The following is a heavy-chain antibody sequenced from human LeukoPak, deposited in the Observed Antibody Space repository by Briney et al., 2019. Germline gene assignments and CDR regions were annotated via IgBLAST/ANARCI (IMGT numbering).Heavy chain of an antibody. V-gene: IGHV3-48*01. D-gene: IGHD3-3*01. CDR1: GFTFSRYW. CDR2: ISSSSSTI. CDR3: ARDLRPIFGVANSPGSFDY. J-gene: IGHJ4*02. Sequence: PGGSLRLSCVGSGFTFSRYWLNWVRRAPGKGLEWVSYISSSSSTIYYADSVKGRFTISRDNAKNSLYLQMNSLRAEDTAVYYCARDLRPIFGVANSPGSFDYWGQGTLVTVSS.